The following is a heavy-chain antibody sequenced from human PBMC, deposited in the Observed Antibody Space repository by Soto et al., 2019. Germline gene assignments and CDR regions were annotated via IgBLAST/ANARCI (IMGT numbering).Heavy chain of an antibody. CDR1: GFTFISYS. V-gene: IGHV3-48*01. Sequence: GGSLILSCAASGFTFISYSMHWVRQAPGKGLEWVSYISPSSSSIYYADSVKGRFTISRDNAKNSLYLQMNSLRAEDTAVYYCARVAYYYDSSGYFDWGQGTLVTVSS. CDR2: ISPSSSSI. D-gene: IGHD3-22*01. CDR3: ARVAYYYDSSGYFD. J-gene: IGHJ4*02.